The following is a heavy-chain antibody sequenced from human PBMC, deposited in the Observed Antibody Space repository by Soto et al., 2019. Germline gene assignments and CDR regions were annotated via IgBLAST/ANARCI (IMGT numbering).Heavy chain of an antibody. CDR2: IYYSGST. J-gene: IGHJ5*02. D-gene: IGHD3-9*01. Sequence: SETLSLTCSVSGDSISSYYWSWIRQPPGKGLEWIGDIYYSGSTNYNPSFKSRVTISVDTPKNQFSLKLTSVTAADTAVYYCARGDDILTCYYQGNWFDPWGQGTLVTVSS. CDR3: ARGDDILTCYYQGNWFDP. CDR1: GDSISSYY. V-gene: IGHV4-59*12.